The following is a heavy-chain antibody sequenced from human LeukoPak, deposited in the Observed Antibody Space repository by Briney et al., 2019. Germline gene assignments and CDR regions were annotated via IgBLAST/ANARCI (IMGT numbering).Heavy chain of an antibody. V-gene: IGHV3-23*01. CDR3: AKVLSIAAAGKLDY. Sequence: PGGSLRLSCAASGFTFSSYAMSWVRQAPGKGLEWVSAISSSGGSTYYADSVKGRFTISRDNSKNTLYLQMNSLRAEDTAVYYCAKVLSIAAAGKLDYWGQGTLVTVSS. CDR2: ISSSGGST. D-gene: IGHD6-13*01. CDR1: GFTFSSYA. J-gene: IGHJ4*02.